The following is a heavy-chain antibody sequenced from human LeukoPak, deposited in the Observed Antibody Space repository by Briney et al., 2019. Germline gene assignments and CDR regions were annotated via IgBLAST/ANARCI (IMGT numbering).Heavy chain of an antibody. Sequence: GASVKVSCKASGYTFTSYYMHWVRQAPGQGLEWMGIINPSGGSTSYAQKFQGRVTMTRDTSTSTVYMELSSLRSEDTAVYYCARVLTMVRGVPPETYDWFDPWGQGTLVTVSS. J-gene: IGHJ5*02. V-gene: IGHV1-46*01. D-gene: IGHD3-10*01. CDR2: INPSGGST. CDR3: ARVLTMVRGVPPETYDWFDP. CDR1: GYTFTSYY.